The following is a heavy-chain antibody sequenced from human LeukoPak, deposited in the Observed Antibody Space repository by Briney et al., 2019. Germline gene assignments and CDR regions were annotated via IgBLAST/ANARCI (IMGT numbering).Heavy chain of an antibody. CDR2: IYYSGST. CDR3: ARDTQYYDILTGYYGPAGSDY. CDR1: GGSISSSSYY. Sequence: PSETLSLTCTVSGGSISSSSYYWGWIRQPPGKGLEWIGSIYYSGSTYYNPSLKSRVTISVDTSKNQFSLKLSSVTAADTAVYYCARDTQYYDILTGYYGPAGSDYWGQGTLVTVSS. D-gene: IGHD3-9*01. V-gene: IGHV4-39*02. J-gene: IGHJ4*02.